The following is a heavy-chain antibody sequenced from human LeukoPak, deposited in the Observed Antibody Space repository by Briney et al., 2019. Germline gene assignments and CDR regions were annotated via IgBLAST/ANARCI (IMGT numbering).Heavy chain of an antibody. Sequence: GGSLRLSCAASGFTFSSYSMNWVRQAPGKGLEWVSSISSSSSYIYYADSVKGRFTISRDNAKNSLYLQMNSLRAEDTAVYYCARDHQYYYDSSGYPNYYYYYYMDVWGKGTTVTVSS. CDR3: ARDHQYYYDSSGYPNYYYYYYMDV. D-gene: IGHD3-22*01. CDR1: GFTFSSYS. J-gene: IGHJ6*03. V-gene: IGHV3-21*01. CDR2: ISSSSSYI.